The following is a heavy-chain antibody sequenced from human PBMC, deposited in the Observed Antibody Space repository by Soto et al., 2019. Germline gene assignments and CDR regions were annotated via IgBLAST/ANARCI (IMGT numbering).Heavy chain of an antibody. Sequence: ESGGGVVQPGRSLRLSCAASGFTFSSYGMHWVRQAPGKGLEWVAVISYDGSNKYYADSVKGRFTISRDNSKNTLYLQMNSLRAEDTAVYYCAKDVLAYCGGDCYGGHTFDYWGQGTLVTVSS. CDR1: GFTFSSYG. J-gene: IGHJ4*02. CDR3: AKDVLAYCGGDCYGGHTFDY. D-gene: IGHD2-21*02. V-gene: IGHV3-30*18. CDR2: ISYDGSNK.